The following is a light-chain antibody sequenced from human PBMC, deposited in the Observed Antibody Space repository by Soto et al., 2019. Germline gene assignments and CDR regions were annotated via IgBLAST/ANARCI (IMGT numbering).Light chain of an antibody. CDR2: DAS. V-gene: IGKV3-11*01. CDR1: QSVNSY. Sequence: EIVLTQSPGTLSLSPGERATLSCRASQSVNSYLAWYQQKPGQAPRLLMYDASNRATGIPARFSGSGSGTDFTLTISSLEPEDFAVYYCQQRSKWPPITFGQGTRLEIK. J-gene: IGKJ5*01. CDR3: QQRSKWPPIT.